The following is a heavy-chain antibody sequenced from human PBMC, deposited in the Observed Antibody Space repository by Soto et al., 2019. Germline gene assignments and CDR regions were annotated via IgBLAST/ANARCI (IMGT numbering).Heavy chain of an antibody. CDR2: IYYSGST. V-gene: IGHV4-59*06. CDR3: ARERPNHYGSGPYGLDV. CDR1: GGSISSYY. D-gene: IGHD3-10*01. Sequence: SETLSLTCTVSGGSISSYYWSCIRQHPGKGLEWIGYIYYSGSTYYNPSLKSRVTKTVDTSKNQFSLKLSSVTAADTAVYYCARERPNHYGSGPYGLDVWGQGTTVTVSS. J-gene: IGHJ6*02.